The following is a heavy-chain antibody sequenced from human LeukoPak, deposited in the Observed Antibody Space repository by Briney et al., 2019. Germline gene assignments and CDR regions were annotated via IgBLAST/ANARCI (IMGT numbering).Heavy chain of an antibody. D-gene: IGHD2-2*01. Sequence: ASVKVSCKASGYTFTSYGISWVRQAPGQGFEGLGWISFYNGNTNYAQKLQGRVTMTTDTSTSTAYMELRSLRSDDTAVYYCARGVVPAAPMGYYYYMDVWGKGTTVTVSS. CDR2: ISFYNGNT. J-gene: IGHJ6*03. CDR1: GYTFTSYG. V-gene: IGHV1-18*01. CDR3: ARGVVPAAPMGYYYYMDV.